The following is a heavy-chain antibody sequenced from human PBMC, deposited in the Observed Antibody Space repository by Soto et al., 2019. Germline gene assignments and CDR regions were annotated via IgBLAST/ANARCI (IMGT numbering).Heavy chain of an antibody. CDR2: VDPNGGGS. Sequence: ASVKVSCKTSGYSFTDYKLHWVRQAPGQGLEWMGWVDPNGGGSNSAQKFQGSVTMAWDTSITTAYLDLTRLTTNDTATYFCATWVDYGDFEGFDFWGQGTLVTVS. CDR1: GYSFTDYK. J-gene: IGHJ4*02. CDR3: ATWVDYGDFEGFDF. V-gene: IGHV1-2*04. D-gene: IGHD4-17*01.